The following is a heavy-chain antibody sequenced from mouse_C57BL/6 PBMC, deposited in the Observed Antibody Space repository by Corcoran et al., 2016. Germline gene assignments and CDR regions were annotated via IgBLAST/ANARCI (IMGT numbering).Heavy chain of an antibody. CDR2: IYPGSGNT. Sequence: QVQLKQSGADLVRPGASVKLSCKASGYTFTDYYINWVKQRPGQGLEWIARIYPGSGNTYYNEKFKGKATLTAEKSSSTAYMQISSLTAEDSAVYFCARLEYYGSRPDGYFDVWGTGTTVTVSS. CDR3: ARLEYYGSRPDGYFDV. D-gene: IGHD1-1*01. V-gene: IGHV1-76*01. J-gene: IGHJ1*03. CDR1: GYTFTDYY.